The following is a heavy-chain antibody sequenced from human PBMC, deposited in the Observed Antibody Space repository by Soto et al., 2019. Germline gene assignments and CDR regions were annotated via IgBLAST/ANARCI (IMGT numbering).Heavy chain of an antibody. Sequence: QVQLVQSGAEVKKPGASVKVSCKASGYTFTSYGISWVRQAPGQGLEWMGWISAYNGNTNYAQKLQGRVTMTTDTSTSTAYMELRSLRSDDTAVYYCARDKGYCGDDCYSYYFDYWGQGTLVTVSS. J-gene: IGHJ4*02. V-gene: IGHV1-18*01. CDR3: ARDKGYCGDDCYSYYFDY. CDR1: GYTFTSYG. CDR2: ISAYNGNT. D-gene: IGHD2-21*02.